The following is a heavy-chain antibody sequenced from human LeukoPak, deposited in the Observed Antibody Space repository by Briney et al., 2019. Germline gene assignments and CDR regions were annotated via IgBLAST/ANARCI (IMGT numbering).Heavy chain of an antibody. D-gene: IGHD6-19*01. CDR1: EFTFSDFW. J-gene: IGHJ4*02. CDR2: IWYDGSNK. CDR3: ARETGSGWYFDY. V-gene: IGHV3-33*08. Sequence: PGGSLRLSCAASEFTFSDFWMNWVRQVPGTGLEWVAVIWYDGSNKYYADSVKGRFTISRDNSKNTLYLQMNSLRAEDTAVYYCARETGSGWYFDYWGQGTLVTVSS.